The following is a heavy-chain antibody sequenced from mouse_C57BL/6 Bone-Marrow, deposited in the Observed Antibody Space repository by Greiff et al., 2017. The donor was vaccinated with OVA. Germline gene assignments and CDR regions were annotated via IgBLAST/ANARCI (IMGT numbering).Heavy chain of an antibody. D-gene: IGHD1-1*01. V-gene: IGHV1-19*01. CDR3: AELITTDWFAY. J-gene: IGHJ3*01. CDR2: INPYNGGT. CDR1: GYTFTDYY. Sequence: EVQLQQSGPVLVKPGASVKMSCKASGYTFTDYYMNWVKQSHGKSLEWIGVINPYNGGTSYNQKFKGKATLTVDKSSSTAYMELNSLTSEDSAVYYCAELITTDWFAYWGQGTLVTVSA.